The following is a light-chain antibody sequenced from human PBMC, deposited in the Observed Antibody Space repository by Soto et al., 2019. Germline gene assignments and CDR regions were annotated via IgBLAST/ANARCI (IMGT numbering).Light chain of an antibody. CDR1: QSVDNF. J-gene: IGKJ4*01. Sequence: EIVLTQSPATLSLSPGERATLSCRASQSVDNFLAWYQQKPGQAPRLLIYDASNRATGIPARFSGSGSGTDFTLTISSLEPEDFAVYYCQQRGNWPLTFGGGTKVEIK. CDR3: QQRGNWPLT. V-gene: IGKV3-11*01. CDR2: DAS.